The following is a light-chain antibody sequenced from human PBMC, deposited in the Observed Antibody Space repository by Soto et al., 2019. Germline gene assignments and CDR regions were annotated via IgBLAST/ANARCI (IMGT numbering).Light chain of an antibody. CDR1: QSISTY. J-gene: IGKJ2*01. CDR3: QQSFSTPYT. V-gene: IGKV1-39*01. Sequence: DIQMTQSPSSPSASVGDRVIITCRASQSISTYLNWYQQKPGKAPKLLIYAAPSLQSGVPSRFSGSGSGTDFTLTISSLQPEDFATYYCQQSFSTPYTFGQGTKLEIK. CDR2: AAP.